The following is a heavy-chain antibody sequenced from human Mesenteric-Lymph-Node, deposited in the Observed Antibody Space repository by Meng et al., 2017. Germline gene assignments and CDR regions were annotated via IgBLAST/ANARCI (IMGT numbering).Heavy chain of an antibody. J-gene: IGHJ6*02. CDR2: ISSSGSTI. CDR3: ARDDYYGSGSYFPPPYYYYGMDV. V-gene: IGHV3-48*03. D-gene: IGHD3-10*01. Sequence: GGSLTLSCAASGFTFSSYEVNWVRQAPGKGLEWVSYISSSGSTIYYADSVKGRFTISRDNAKNSLYLQMNSLRAEDTAVYYCARDDYYGSGSYFPPPYYYYGMDVWGQGTTVTVSS. CDR1: GFTFSSYE.